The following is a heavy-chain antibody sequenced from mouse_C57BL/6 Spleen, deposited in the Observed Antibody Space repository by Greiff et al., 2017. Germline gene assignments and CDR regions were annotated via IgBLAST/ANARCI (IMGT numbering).Heavy chain of an antibody. CDR3: ARAGDDYGYFDV. V-gene: IGHV1-50*01. Sequence: QVQLQQPGAELVKPGASVKLSCKASGYTFTSYWMQWVKQRPGQGLEWIGEFDPSDSYTNYNQKFKGKATLTVDTSSSTAYMQLSSLTSEDSAVYYCARAGDDYGYFDVWGTGTTVTVSS. D-gene: IGHD2-3*01. CDR2: FDPSDSYT. CDR1: GYTFTSYW. J-gene: IGHJ1*03.